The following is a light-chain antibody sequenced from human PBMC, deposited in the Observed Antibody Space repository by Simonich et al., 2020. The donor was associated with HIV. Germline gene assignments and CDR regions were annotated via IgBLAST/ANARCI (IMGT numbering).Light chain of an antibody. Sequence: DIVMTQSPDSLAVSLGERATINCKSSQSLLHNSNNKKYLTWYQQKPGQPPKLLIYWASTRESGIPDRFSGSGSATDFTLTSSSLQSEDFAVYYCQQYNNWPPWTFGQGTKVEIK. V-gene: IGKV4-1*01. CDR3: QQYNNWPPWT. CDR1: QSLLHNSNNKKY. CDR2: WAS. J-gene: IGKJ1*01.